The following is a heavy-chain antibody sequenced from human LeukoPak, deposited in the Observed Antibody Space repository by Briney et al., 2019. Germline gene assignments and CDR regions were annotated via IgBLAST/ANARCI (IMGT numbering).Heavy chain of an antibody. CDR2: INHSGST. J-gene: IGHJ4*02. V-gene: IGHV4-34*01. Sequence: PSETLSLTCAVYGGSFSGCYWSWIRQPPGKGLEWIGEINHSGSTNYNPSLKSRVTISVDTSKNQFSLKLSSVTAADTAVYYCARPLRRYSSSSHFDYWGQGTLVTVSS. CDR1: GGSFSGCY. CDR3: ARPLRRYSSSSHFDY. D-gene: IGHD6-6*01.